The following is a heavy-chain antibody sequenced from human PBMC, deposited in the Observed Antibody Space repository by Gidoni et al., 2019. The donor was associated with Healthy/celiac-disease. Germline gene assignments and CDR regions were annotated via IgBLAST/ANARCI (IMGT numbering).Heavy chain of an antibody. CDR2: IYWDDDK. J-gene: IGHJ4*02. Sequence: QITLKESGPTLVKPTQTLTLTCTFSGLSLSTSGVGVGWIRQPPGKALECLALIYWDDDKRYSPSLKSRLTITKDTSKNQVVLTMTNMDPVDTATYYCARSSGWYGDPDYWGQGTLVTVSS. CDR3: ARSSGWYGDPDY. V-gene: IGHV2-5*02. D-gene: IGHD6-19*01. CDR1: GLSLSTSGVG.